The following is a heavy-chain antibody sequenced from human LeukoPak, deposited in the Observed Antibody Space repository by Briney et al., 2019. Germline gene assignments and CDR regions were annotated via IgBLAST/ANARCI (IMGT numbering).Heavy chain of an antibody. J-gene: IGHJ4*02. CDR2: INTDGSTT. D-gene: IGHD1-26*01. V-gene: IGHV3-74*01. CDR1: GFTFSHYW. Sequence: PGGSLRLSCAVSGFTFSHYWMHWVRQTPGKGLVWVSRINTDGSTTGYADSVKGRFTISRDNAKNTLYLQMNTLRAEDTAVYYCGRDLSGSPDYWGQGTLVTVSS. CDR3: GRDLSGSPDY.